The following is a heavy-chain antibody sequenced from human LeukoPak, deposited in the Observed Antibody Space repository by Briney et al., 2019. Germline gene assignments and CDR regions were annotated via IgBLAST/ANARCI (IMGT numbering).Heavy chain of an antibody. CDR3: ARDPNYGLGSYHH. J-gene: IGHJ4*02. CDR1: GGSFSGYY. Sequence: SETLSLTCAVYGGSFSGYYWSWIRQPPGKGLEWIGEINHSGSTNYNPSLKSRVTISVDTSKNQFSLKLSSVTAADTAVYYCARDPNYGLGSYHHWGQGTLVTVSS. D-gene: IGHD3-10*01. CDR2: INHSGST. V-gene: IGHV4-34*01.